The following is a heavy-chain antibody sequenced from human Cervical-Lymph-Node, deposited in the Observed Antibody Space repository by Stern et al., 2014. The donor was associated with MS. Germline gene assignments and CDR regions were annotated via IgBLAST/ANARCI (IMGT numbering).Heavy chain of an antibody. CDR1: GYTFTSYW. CDR2: IFPGGSDI. V-gene: IGHV5-51*01. CDR3: ARQRYFDY. J-gene: IGHJ4*02. Sequence: VQLVESGPEVKRPGESLKISCQASGYTFTSYWIGWVRQMPGKGLEWIAIIFPGGSDIRYSPSSQGQVPISADNSSSTAYLQWNNLKASDTAIYYCARQRYFDYWGQGTLVTVSS.